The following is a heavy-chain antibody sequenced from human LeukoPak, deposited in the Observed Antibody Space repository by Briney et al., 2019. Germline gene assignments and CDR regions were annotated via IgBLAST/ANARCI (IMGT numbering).Heavy chain of an antibody. CDR2: IYPGDSDT. CDR3: ARHVAGGSTSPGVAAAGSLDY. J-gene: IGHJ4*02. V-gene: IGHV5-51*01. D-gene: IGHD6-13*01. Sequence: GESLKISCKGSGYSFTSYWIGWVRQMPGKGLEWMGIIYPGDSDTRYSPSFQGQVTILADKSISTAYLQWSSLKASDTAMYYCARHVAGGSTSPGVAAAGSLDYWGQGTLVTVSS. CDR1: GYSFTSYW.